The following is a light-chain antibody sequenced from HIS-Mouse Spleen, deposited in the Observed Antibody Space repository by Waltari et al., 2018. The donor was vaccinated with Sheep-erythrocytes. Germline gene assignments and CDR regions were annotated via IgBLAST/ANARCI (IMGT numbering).Light chain of an antibody. CDR1: SSDVGGYNY. V-gene: IGLV2-11*01. Sequence: QSALTQPPSASGSPGQSVTISCTGTSSDVGGYNYVSWYQQHPGKAPKPMIYDVSKRPSGVPDRFSGSKSGNTASLTISGLQAEDEADYYCCSYAGSYTFWVFGGGTKLTVL. J-gene: IGLJ3*02. CDR2: DVS. CDR3: CSYAGSYTFWV.